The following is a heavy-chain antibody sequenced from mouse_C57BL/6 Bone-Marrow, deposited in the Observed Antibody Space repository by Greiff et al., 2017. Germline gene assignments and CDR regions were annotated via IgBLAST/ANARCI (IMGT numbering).Heavy chain of an antibody. CDR3: ARDPITTVVARYWYFDV. CDR2: INYDGSST. CDR1: GFTFSDYY. D-gene: IGHD1-1*01. V-gene: IGHV5-16*01. Sequence: EVQLVESEGGLVQPGSSMKLSCTASGFTFSDYYMAWVRQVPEKGLEWVANINYDGSSTYYLDSLKSRFIISRDNAKNILYLQMSSLKSEDTATXYCARDPITTVVARYWYFDVWGTGTTVTVSS. J-gene: IGHJ1*03.